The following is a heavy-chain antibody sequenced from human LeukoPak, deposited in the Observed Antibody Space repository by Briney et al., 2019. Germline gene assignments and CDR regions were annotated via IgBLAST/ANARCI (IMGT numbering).Heavy chain of an antibody. V-gene: IGHV3-7*01. CDR3: ARDSKIRGYSHSH. CDR2: IKQDGSDK. J-gene: IGHJ4*02. CDR1: GFTFSRYW. Sequence: GGSLRLSCAASGFTFSRYWMSWVRQAPGKGVEWVANIKQDGSDKYYVDSVKGRFTISRDNAKTSLCLQMNSLRAEDTAVYYCARDSKIRGYSHSHWGQGTLVTVSS. D-gene: IGHD5-18*01.